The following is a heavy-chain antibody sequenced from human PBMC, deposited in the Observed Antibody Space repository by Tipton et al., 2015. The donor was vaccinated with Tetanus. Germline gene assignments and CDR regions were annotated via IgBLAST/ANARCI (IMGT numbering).Heavy chain of an antibody. V-gene: IGHV4-59*01. CDR3: ARTQGSALIDY. CDR1: GGSISSFH. Sequence: GLVKPSETLSLSCTVSGGSISSFHWSWIRQAPGKGLEWIGNVYYTGNTNYNPSLKSRVTISLDTSKNQFSLKLSSVTAADTAVYYCARTQGSALIDYWGQGTLVTVSS. D-gene: IGHD2-8*01. J-gene: IGHJ4*02. CDR2: VYYTGNT.